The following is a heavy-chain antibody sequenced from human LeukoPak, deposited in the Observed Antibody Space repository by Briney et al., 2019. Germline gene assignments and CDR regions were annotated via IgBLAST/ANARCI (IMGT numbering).Heavy chain of an antibody. CDR3: ARGDLGDYSNYY. Sequence: GASVKVSCKASGYTFTGYYMHWVRQAPGQGLEWMGWINPNSGGTNYAQKFQGRVTMTRDTSISTAYMELSRLRADDAAVYYCARGDLGDYSNYYWGQGTLVTVSS. CDR1: GYTFTGYY. V-gene: IGHV1-2*02. D-gene: IGHD4-11*01. J-gene: IGHJ4*02. CDR2: INPNSGGT.